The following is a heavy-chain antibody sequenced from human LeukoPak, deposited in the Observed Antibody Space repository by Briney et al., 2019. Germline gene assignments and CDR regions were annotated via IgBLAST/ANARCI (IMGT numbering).Heavy chain of an antibody. CDR1: GFTFSSYS. D-gene: IGHD4/OR15-4a*01. CDR3: ARDLTMVIDAFDI. J-gene: IGHJ3*02. CDR2: ISSSSSYI. V-gene: IGHV3-21*01. Sequence: GSLRLSCAASGFTFSSYSMNWVRQAPGKGLEWVSSISSSSSYIYYADSVKGRFTISRDNAKNSLYLQMNSLRAEDTAVYYCARDLTMVIDAFDIWGQGTMVTVSS.